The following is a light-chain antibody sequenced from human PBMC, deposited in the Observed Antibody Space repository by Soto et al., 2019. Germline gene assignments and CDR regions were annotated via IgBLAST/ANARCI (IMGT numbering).Light chain of an antibody. CDR1: QSVSSN. CDR2: VAS. J-gene: IGKJ2*01. CDR3: LQYNTWPYT. Sequence: EIVMTQSPATLSVSPGERDTLSCRASQSVSSNLAWYQQKPGQAPRLLIYVASTKATGIEARFSGSGSGTEFTLTISSLQSENFAVYYCLQYNTWPYTFGQGTKLEIK. V-gene: IGKV3-15*01.